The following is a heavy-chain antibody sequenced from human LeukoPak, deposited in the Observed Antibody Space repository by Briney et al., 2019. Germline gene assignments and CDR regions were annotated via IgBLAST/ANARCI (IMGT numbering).Heavy chain of an antibody. CDR1: GGTFSSYD. CDR2: IIPIFGTA. V-gene: IGHV1-69*13. CDR3: ARGQYQLLQNWFDP. J-gene: IGHJ5*02. D-gene: IGHD2-2*01. Sequence: SVKVSCKASGGTFSSYDISWVRQAPGQGLEWMGGIIPIFGTANYAQKFQGRVTITADESTSTAYMELSSLRSDDTAVYYCARGQYQLLQNWFDPWGQGTLVTVSS.